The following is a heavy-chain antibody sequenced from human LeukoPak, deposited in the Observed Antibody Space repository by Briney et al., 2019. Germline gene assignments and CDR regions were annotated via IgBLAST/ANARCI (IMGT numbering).Heavy chain of an antibody. CDR2: IYYSGTT. Sequence: SETLSLTCTVSGGSISNYYWNWIRQPPGKGLEWIGYIYYSGTTNYNPSLKSRVTISVDTSKNQFSLKLSSVTAADTAVYYCARGVYIAAAQYGYWGQGTLVTASS. CDR3: ARGVYIAAAQYGY. D-gene: IGHD6-13*01. J-gene: IGHJ4*02. CDR1: GGSISNYY. V-gene: IGHV4-59*01.